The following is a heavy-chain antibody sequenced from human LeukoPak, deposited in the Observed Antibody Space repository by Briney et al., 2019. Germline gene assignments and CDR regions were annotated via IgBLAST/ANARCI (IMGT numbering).Heavy chain of an antibody. CDR2: ISGSGGST. V-gene: IGHV3-23*01. D-gene: IGHD3-3*01. CDR1: GFTFSSYA. J-gene: IGHJ6*03. Sequence: PGGSLRLSCAASGFTFSSYAMSWVRQAPGKGLEWVSAISGSGGSTYYADSVKGRFTISRDNAKNSLYLQMNSLRAEDTAVYYCARVSYDFWSGYSYRGYYYYMDVWGKGTTVTVSS. CDR3: ARVSYDFWSGYSYRGYYYYMDV.